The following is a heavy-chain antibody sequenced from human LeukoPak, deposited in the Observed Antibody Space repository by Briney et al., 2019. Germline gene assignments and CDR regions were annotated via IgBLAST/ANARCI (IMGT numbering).Heavy chain of an antibody. J-gene: IGHJ4*02. V-gene: IGHV4-59*01. D-gene: IGHD3-22*01. Sequence: PSETLSLTCTVSGGSISSYYWSWIRQPPGKGLEWIGYIYYSESTNYNPSLKSRVTISVDTSKNQFSLKLSSVTAADTAVYYCAREAGAYSSGYYPAFDYWGQGTLVTVSS. CDR3: AREAGAYSSGYYPAFDY. CDR1: GGSISSYY. CDR2: IYYSEST.